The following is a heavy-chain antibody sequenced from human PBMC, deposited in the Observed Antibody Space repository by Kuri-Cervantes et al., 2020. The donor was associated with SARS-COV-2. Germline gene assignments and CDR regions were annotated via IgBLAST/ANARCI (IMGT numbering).Heavy chain of an antibody. D-gene: IGHD4-23*01. J-gene: IGHJ6*03. Sequence: GGSLRLSCAASEFTFSSYWMSWVRQAPGKGLEWVANIKQDGSEKYYVDSVKGRFTISRDNAKNSLYLQMNSLRAEDTAVYYCARDYPLRWPFWNYYYYMDVWGKGTTVTVSS. CDR3: ARDYPLRWPFWNYYYYMDV. CDR1: EFTFSSYW. CDR2: IKQDGSEK. V-gene: IGHV3-7*01.